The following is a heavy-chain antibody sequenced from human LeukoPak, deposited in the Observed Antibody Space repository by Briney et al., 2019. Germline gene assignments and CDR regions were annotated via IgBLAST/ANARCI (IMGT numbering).Heavy chain of an antibody. D-gene: IGHD4-11*01. CDR2: FYISGST. Sequence: PSETLSLTCTVSGGAISSYYWSWIRQPAGKGLEWIGRFYISGSTNYNPSLKSRVTMSVDTPKNQFSPRLNSVTAADTAVYYCARDFLLQSEGLFDYWGQGTLVTVSS. J-gene: IGHJ4*02. CDR3: ARDFLLQSEGLFDY. CDR1: GGAISSYY. V-gene: IGHV4-4*07.